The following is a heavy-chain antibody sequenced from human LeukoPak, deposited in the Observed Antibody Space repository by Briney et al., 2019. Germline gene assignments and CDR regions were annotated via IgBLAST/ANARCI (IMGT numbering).Heavy chain of an antibody. D-gene: IGHD4-17*01. V-gene: IGHV4-4*07. CDR3: ARSAPSVTSYYFDS. Sequence: SETLSLTCTVSGDSISRYYWSWIRQPAGKGLEWIGRFYTIGSTNYNPSLKSRVTMSLDTSKNQFSLTLNSVTAADTAVYYCARSAPSVTSYYFDSWAQGTLVTVSS. CDR1: GDSISRYY. J-gene: IGHJ4*02. CDR2: FYTIGST.